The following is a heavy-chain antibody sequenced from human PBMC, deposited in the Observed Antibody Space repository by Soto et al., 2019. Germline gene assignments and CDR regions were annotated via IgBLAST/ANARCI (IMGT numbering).Heavy chain of an antibody. CDR2: IYTSGST. CDR1: GGSISSYY. Sequence: SETLSLTCTVSGGSISSYYWSWIRQPAGKGLEWIGRIYTSGSTNYNPSLKSRVTMSVDTSKNQFSLKLSSVTAADTAVYYCARDPPESGYYYYGMDVWGQGTTVTV. CDR3: ARDPPESGYYYYGMDV. V-gene: IGHV4-4*07. D-gene: IGHD3-10*01. J-gene: IGHJ6*02.